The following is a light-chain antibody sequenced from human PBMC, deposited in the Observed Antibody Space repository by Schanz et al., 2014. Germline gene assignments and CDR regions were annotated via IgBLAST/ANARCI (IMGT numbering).Light chain of an antibody. CDR1: SSDVGSYNL. J-gene: IGLJ1*01. CDR3: SSYTSSSTPFV. Sequence: QSVLTQPASVSGSPGQSITISCTGTSSDVGSYNLVSWYQQHPDKAPKLIIYEGTKRPSGVSNRFSGSKSGNTASLTISGLQAEDEADYYCSSYTSSSTPFVFGTGTKLTVL. CDR2: EGT. V-gene: IGLV2-14*02.